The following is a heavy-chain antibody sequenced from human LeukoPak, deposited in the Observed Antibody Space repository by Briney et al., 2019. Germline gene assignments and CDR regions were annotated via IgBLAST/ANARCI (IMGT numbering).Heavy chain of an antibody. J-gene: IGHJ4*02. Sequence: EASVKVSCKASGCTFTGYYMHWVRQAPGQGLEWMGWINPNSGGTNYAQKFQGRVTMTRDTSISTAYMELSRLRSDDTAVYYCARGSIVGATFDYFDYWGQGTLVTVSS. CDR3: ARGSIVGATFDYFDY. V-gene: IGHV1-2*02. D-gene: IGHD1-26*01. CDR1: GCTFTGYY. CDR2: INPNSGGT.